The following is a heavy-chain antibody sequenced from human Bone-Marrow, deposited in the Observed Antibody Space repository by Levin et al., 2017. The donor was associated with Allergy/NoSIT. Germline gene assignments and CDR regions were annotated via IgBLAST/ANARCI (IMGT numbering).Heavy chain of an antibody. Sequence: GESLKISCAASGFTFSSYSMNWVRQAPGKGLEWVSSISSSSSYIYYADSVKGRFTISRDNAKNSLYLQMNSLRAEDTAVYYCARDAAVPAARYYDYYMDVWGKGTTVTVSS. V-gene: IGHV3-21*01. CDR2: ISSSSSYI. D-gene: IGHD2-2*01. CDR3: ARDAAVPAARYYDYYMDV. CDR1: GFTFSSYS. J-gene: IGHJ6*03.